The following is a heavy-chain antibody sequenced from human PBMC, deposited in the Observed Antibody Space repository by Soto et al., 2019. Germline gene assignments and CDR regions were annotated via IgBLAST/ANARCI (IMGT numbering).Heavy chain of an antibody. CDR3: AKVGLYYDGTGYYYFDY. D-gene: IGHD3-22*01. CDR2: ISGSAGRT. Sequence: PXGSLRLSCAAAGFTFSTYAMSWVRQAPGKGLEWVSLISGSAGRTYYGDSVKGRFTISRDNSRNTVYLQMNSLRAEDTALYYCAKVGLYYDGTGYYYFDYWGQGMLVTVSS. V-gene: IGHV3-23*01. CDR1: GFTFSTYA. J-gene: IGHJ4*02.